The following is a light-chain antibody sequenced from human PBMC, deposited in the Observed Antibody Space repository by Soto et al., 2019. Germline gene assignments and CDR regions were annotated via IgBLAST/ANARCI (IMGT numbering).Light chain of an antibody. CDR2: GAS. CDR3: QQYGSSRWT. Sequence: ENVLTQSPGTLSLSPWERATLSCRASQSVSSNYVAWYQQKPGQAPRLLVYGASSRATGIPDRFSGSGSGTDFTLTISRLEPEDFAVYYCQQYGSSRWTFGQGTKVDIK. J-gene: IGKJ1*01. V-gene: IGKV3-20*01. CDR1: QSVSSNY.